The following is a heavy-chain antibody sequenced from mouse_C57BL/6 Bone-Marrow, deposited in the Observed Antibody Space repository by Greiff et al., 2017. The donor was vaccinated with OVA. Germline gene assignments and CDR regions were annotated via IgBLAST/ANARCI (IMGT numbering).Heavy chain of an antibody. CDR1: GFTFSDYG. CDR3: ARLNSNYVYFDY. Sequence: EVHLVESGGGLVQPGGSLKLSCAASGFTFSDYGMAWVRQAPRKGPEWVAFISNLAYSIYYADTVTGRFTISRENAKNTLYLEMSSLRSEDTAMYYCARLNSNYVYFDYWGQGTTLTVSS. V-gene: IGHV5-15*01. J-gene: IGHJ2*01. CDR2: ISNLAYSI. D-gene: IGHD2-5*01.